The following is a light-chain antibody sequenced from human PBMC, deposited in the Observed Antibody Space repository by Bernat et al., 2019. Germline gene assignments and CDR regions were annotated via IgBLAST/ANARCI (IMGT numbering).Light chain of an antibody. V-gene: IGLV2-14*03. CDR2: HVS. CDR3: SSYTRSTTLVFV. J-gene: IGLJ1*01. CDR1: SRDVGGYNY. Sequence: QSALTQPASVSGSLGQSITISCTGTSRDVGGYNYVSWYQHHPGKAPKLMIYHVSSRPSGVSNRFSVSKSDNTASLTISGLQADDEADYYCSSYTRSTTLVFVFGSGTKVTVL.